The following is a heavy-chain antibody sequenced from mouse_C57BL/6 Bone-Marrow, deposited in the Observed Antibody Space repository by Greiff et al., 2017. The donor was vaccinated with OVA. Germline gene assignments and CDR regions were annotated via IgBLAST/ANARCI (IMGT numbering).Heavy chain of an antibody. CDR3: ARERSDGYDAMDY. J-gene: IGHJ4*01. Sequence: VQLQESGAELARPGASVKLSCKASGYTFTSYGISWVKQRTGQGLEWIGEIYPRSGNTYYNEKFKGKATLTADKSSSTAYMELRSLTSEDSAVYFCARERSDGYDAMDYWGQGTSVTVSS. CDR1: GYTFTSYG. V-gene: IGHV1-81*01. D-gene: IGHD2-3*01. CDR2: IYPRSGNT.